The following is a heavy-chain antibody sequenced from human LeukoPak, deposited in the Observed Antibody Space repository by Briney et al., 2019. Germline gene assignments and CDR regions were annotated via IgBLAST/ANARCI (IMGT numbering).Heavy chain of an antibody. CDR2: IHSGGST. CDR1: GFTVSSNY. V-gene: IGHV3-53*01. Sequence: GGSLRLSCAASGFTVSSNYMSWVRQAPGEGLEWVSVIHSGGSTYYADSVKGRFTISRDNSKNTLYLQMNSLRAEDTAVYYCAKRLAVAALDYWGQGTLVTVSS. J-gene: IGHJ4*02. D-gene: IGHD6-19*01. CDR3: AKRLAVAALDY.